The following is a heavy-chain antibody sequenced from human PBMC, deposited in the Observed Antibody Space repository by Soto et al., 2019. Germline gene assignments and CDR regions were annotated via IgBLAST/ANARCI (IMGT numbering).Heavy chain of an antibody. Sequence: QMQLVQSGAEARKPAASVKVSCKSSGYTFTGYYLNWVRQAPGRGLEWVGWINPKTGDTHNAQKFQGRVTMTTDTSISTGYMELSGLKSDDTAVYYCVTGDHLVRWGQGTRVTVSS. J-gene: IGHJ4*02. CDR2: INPKTGDT. D-gene: IGHD6-6*01. CDR1: GYTFTGYY. CDR3: VTGDHLVR. V-gene: IGHV1-2*02.